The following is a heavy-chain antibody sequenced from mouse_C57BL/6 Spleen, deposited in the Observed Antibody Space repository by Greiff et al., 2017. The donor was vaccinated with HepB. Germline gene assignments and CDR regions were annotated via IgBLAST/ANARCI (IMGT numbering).Heavy chain of an antibody. CDR3: ARWGDGYYVYYCDY. D-gene: IGHD2-3*01. V-gene: IGHV1-81*01. J-gene: IGHJ2*01. CDR2: IYPRSGNT. CDR1: GYTFTSYG. Sequence: QVQLKQSGAELARPEASVKLSCKASGYTFTSYGISWVKQRTGQGLEWIGEIYPRSGNTYYNEKFKGKATLTADKSSSTAYMELRSLTSEDSAVYFCARWGDGYYVYYCDYWGQGATLTVSS.